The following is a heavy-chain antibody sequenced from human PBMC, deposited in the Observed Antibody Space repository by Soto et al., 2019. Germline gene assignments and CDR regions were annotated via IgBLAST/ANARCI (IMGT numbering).Heavy chain of an antibody. D-gene: IGHD6-6*01. CDR3: ARGTSIAGLYYGMDV. CDR2: NYYSGIA. Sequence: WRWVRQPPGKGLEWIGYNYYSGIAYYNPSFKSRATISLDTSKNQFSLKLSSVTAADTAVYYCARGTSIAGLYYGMDVWGQGTTVTVSS. V-gene: IGHV4-31*02. J-gene: IGHJ6*02.